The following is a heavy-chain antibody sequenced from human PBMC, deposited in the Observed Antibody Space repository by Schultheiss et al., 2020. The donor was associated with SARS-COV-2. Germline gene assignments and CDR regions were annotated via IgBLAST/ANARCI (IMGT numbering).Heavy chain of an antibody. V-gene: IGHV4-34*01. D-gene: IGHD5-18*01. Sequence: SETLSLTCGVYGGSIRDYYWSWIRQTPGKGLEWIGEINHSGSTNYNPSLKSRVTISVDTSKNQFSLKLSSVTAADTAVYYCARGAAMDYWGQGTLVTVSS. J-gene: IGHJ4*02. CDR2: INHSGST. CDR3: ARGAAMDY. CDR1: GGSIRDYY.